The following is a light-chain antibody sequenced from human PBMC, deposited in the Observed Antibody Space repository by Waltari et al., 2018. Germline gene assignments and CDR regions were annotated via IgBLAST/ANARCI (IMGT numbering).Light chain of an antibody. CDR2: AAS. V-gene: IGKV1-9*01. CDR1: QGISSH. Sequence: IQLTQSPSSLSASLGDRATFSCRARQGISSHLAWFQQRPGKAPKLLIYAASTLQSAVPSRFSGSGSGTDFTLTISSLQPEDVATYYCQHLNSYPLTFGGGTKVEI. J-gene: IGKJ4*01. CDR3: QHLNSYPLT.